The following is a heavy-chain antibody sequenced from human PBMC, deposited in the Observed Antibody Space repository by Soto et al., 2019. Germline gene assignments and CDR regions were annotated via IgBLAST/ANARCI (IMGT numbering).Heavy chain of an antibody. CDR2: INHSGST. J-gene: IGHJ6*02. CDR1: GGSFSGYY. D-gene: IGHD3-10*01. CDR3: ASAGRYYGSGSYYTPLRGYYYYGMDV. V-gene: IGHV4-34*01. Sequence: SETLSLTCAVYGGSFSGYYWSWIRQPPEKGLEWIGEINHSGSTNYNPSLKSRVTISVDTSKNQFSLKLSSVTAADTAVYYCASAGRYYGSGSYYTPLRGYYYYGMDVWGQGTTVTVSS.